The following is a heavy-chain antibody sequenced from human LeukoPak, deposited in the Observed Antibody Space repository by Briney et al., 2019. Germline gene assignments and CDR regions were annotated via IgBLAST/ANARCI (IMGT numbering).Heavy chain of an antibody. V-gene: IGHV3-53*01. CDR3: ATWPGSWYGEDY. D-gene: IGHD3-10*01. CDR2: IHGGGST. J-gene: IGHJ4*02. CDR1: GFTFSSYA. Sequence: GGSLRLSCAASGFTFSSYAMSWVRQAPGKGLEWVSVIHGGGSTYYADSVKGRSTISRDNSQNTMYLQVNDLRAEDTAVYYCATWPGSWYGEDYWGQGTLVTVSS.